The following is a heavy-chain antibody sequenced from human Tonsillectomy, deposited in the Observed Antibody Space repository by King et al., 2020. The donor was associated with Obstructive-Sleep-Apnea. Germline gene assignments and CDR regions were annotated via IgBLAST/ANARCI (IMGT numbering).Heavy chain of an antibody. D-gene: IGHD5-12*01. CDR1: GDSIRSYY. Sequence: VQLQESGPGLVKPSETLSLTCTVSGDSIRSYYWSWIRQPPGKGLEWIGYIFYSGSTNYNPSLKSRVTISLDTSKNQFSLKLSSVTAAETAVYYCARDLMGLRGGYYFDYWGQGSLVTVSS. CDR2: IFYSGST. CDR3: ARDLMGLRGGYYFDY. J-gene: IGHJ4*02. V-gene: IGHV4-59*01.